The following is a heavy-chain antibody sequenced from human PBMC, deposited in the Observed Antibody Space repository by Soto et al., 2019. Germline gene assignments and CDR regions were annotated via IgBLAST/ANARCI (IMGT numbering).Heavy chain of an antibody. V-gene: IGHV3-30*18. CDR3: AKKGPGSFDIPPVS. Sequence: QVQLVESGGGVAQPGTSLRLSCEASGFTFSIFGMHWVRQAPGKGLEWVAVTSYTGTTTHYADSVKGRFTISRDNSKNTLYLQMNCLNAADTAVYYCAKKGPGSFDIPPVSWGQGTLVTVYS. D-gene: IGHD1-26*01. CDR2: TSYTGTTT. J-gene: IGHJ4*02. CDR1: GFTFSIFG.